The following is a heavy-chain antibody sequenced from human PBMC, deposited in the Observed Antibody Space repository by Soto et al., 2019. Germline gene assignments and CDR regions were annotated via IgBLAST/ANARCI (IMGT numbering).Heavy chain of an antibody. CDR1: GFSVSSNY. CDR3: ASRKVAAGLWWDGSFDI. V-gene: IGHV3-53*01. CDR2: IYSGGSK. Sequence: WGSLRLSCAASGFSVSSNYITWFRQSPFKGLEWVSFIYSGGSKYYADSVKGRFTISRDSSKNTLYLQMNSLRAEDTAVYFCASRKVAAGLWWDGSFDIWGQGTVVTVSS. J-gene: IGHJ3*02. D-gene: IGHD6-13*01.